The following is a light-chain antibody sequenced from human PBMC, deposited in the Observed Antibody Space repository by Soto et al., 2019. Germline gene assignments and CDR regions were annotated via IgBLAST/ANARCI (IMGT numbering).Light chain of an antibody. V-gene: IGKV1-5*03. Sequence: DIQMTQSPSTLSASVGDRVTITCRASQSISSWLAWYQQKPGKAPKLLIYKASSLESRVPSRFSGSGSGTEVTITISSLQPDDVAAYYCQQYNSYPWTFGQGTKVEIK. CDR1: QSISSW. CDR2: KAS. J-gene: IGKJ1*01. CDR3: QQYNSYPWT.